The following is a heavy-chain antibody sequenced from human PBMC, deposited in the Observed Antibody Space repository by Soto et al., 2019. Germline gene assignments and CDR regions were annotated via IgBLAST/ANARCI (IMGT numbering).Heavy chain of an antibody. D-gene: IGHD5-12*01. Sequence: QVQLVQSGAEVKKPGASVKVSCKASGYTFTSYGISWVRQAPGQGLEWMGWISAYNGNTNYAQKLQDRVTMTTDTSTSTAYMELRSLRSDDTAVYYCARDASGGGYDLSSAFDYWGQGTLVTVSS. CDR3: ARDASGGGYDLSSAFDY. V-gene: IGHV1-18*04. CDR1: GYTFTSYG. J-gene: IGHJ4*02. CDR2: ISAYNGNT.